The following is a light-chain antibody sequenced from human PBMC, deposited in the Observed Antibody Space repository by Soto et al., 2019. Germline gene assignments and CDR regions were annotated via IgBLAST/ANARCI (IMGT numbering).Light chain of an antibody. CDR1: QDISNY. CDR3: QQYDNLSAT. J-gene: IGKJ4*01. CDR2: DAS. V-gene: IGKV1-33*01. Sequence: DIQMTQSPSSLSASVGDRVTITCQASQDISNYLNWYQQKPGKAPKLLIYDASNLETGVPSRFSGSGSGTDFTFTISSLQPEDIATYYCQQYDNLSATFGGETKVEIK.